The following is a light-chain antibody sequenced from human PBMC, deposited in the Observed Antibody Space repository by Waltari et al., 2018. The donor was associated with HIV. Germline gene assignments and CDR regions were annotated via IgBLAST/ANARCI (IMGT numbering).Light chain of an antibody. V-gene: IGKV1-5*03. CDR1: QNINTW. J-gene: IGKJ1*01. CDR2: KAS. Sequence: DIPMTQSPSTLSTSPGDTTTITCRASQNINTWLAWYQQKPGRAPTLLIYKASSMEKGVPSRFSGSGSGTEFTLTISGLQPDDFATYYCQQYSTSSPWTFGQGTKVDI. CDR3: QQYSTSSPWT.